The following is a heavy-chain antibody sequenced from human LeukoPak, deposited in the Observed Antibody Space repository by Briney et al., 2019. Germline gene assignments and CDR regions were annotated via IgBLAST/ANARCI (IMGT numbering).Heavy chain of an antibody. D-gene: IGHD6-13*01. J-gene: IGHJ4*02. Sequence: ASVKVSCKASGNTFSSNFLHWVRQAPGQGLEWMGIINPSGGSTTYAQRFQGRVTMIRDTSTSTVYMELNSLRSEDTAVYYCARGSRHSKFDYWGQGTLVTVSS. V-gene: IGHV1-46*01. CDR2: INPSGGST. CDR1: GNTFSSNF. CDR3: ARGSRHSKFDY.